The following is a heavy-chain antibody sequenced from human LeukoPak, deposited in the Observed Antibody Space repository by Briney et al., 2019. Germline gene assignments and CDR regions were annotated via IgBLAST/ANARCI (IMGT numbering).Heavy chain of an antibody. CDR1: GFTFSSYA. J-gene: IGHJ6*02. CDR2: ISYDGSNK. V-gene: IGHV3-30*04. CDR3: ARAGDDSSGYYYGPTSYYYYGMDV. D-gene: IGHD3-22*01. Sequence: PGRSLRLSCAASGFTFSSYAMHWVRQAPGKGLEWVAVISYDGSNKYYADSVKGRFTISRDNSKNTLYLQMNSLRAEDTAVYYCARAGDDSSGYYYGPTSYYYYGMDVWGQGTTVTVSS.